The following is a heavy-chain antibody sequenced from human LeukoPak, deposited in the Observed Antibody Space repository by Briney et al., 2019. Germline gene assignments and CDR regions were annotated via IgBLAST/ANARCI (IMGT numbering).Heavy chain of an antibody. Sequence: SETLYLTCTVSGGSISSGGYYWSWIRQHPGKGLEWIGYIYYSGSTYYNPSLKSRVTISVDTSKNQFSLKLSSVTAADTAVYYCARDRSQDYYYYYMDVWGKGTTVTVSS. J-gene: IGHJ6*03. CDR2: IYYSGST. CDR1: GGSISSGGYY. V-gene: IGHV4-31*03. CDR3: ARDRSQDYYYYYMDV.